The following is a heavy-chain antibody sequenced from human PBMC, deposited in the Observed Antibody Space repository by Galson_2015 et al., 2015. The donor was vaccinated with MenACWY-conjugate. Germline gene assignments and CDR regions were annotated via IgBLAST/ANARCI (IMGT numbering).Heavy chain of an antibody. CDR3: AQYGSSSSGYAGKGA. D-gene: IGHD2-2*01. V-gene: IGHV3-74*01. J-gene: IGHJ5*02. CDR1: GFTFSSYW. CDR2: INSDGSST. Sequence: SLRLSCAASGFTFSSYWMHWVRQAPGKGLVWVSRINSDGSSTSYADSVKGRFTISRDNAKNTLYLQMNSLRAEDTAVYYCAQYGSSSSGYAGKGAWGQGTLVTVSS.